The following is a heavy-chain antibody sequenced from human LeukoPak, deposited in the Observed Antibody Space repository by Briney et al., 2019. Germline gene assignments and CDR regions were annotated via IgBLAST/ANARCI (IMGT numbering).Heavy chain of an antibody. CDR3: ARLFPYTTTVSHFDS. V-gene: IGHV5-51*01. CDR1: GYSFTTYW. D-gene: IGHD2-2*02. CDR2: IYPDDSDT. J-gene: IGHJ4*02. Sequence: GESLKISCKGSGYSFTTYWIGWVRQMPGEGLEWMGIIYPDDSDTKYNPSFQGQVTISADKSISTAYLQWSSLKASDTAIYYCARLFPYTTTVSHFDSWGQGTLVTVSS.